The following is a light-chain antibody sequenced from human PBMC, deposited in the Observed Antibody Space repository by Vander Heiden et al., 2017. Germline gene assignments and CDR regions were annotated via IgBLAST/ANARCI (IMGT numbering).Light chain of an antibody. CDR2: AAS. J-gene: IGKJ4*01. Sequence: EIVMTQSPATLSVSPGERATLSCRASQSVSSSFLAWYQQKPGQAPRLLIYAASTRATGIPARFSGSGSGTEFTLTISSLQSEDFAVYYCQQFDSWPLTFGGGTKVETK. V-gene: IGKV3-15*01. CDR3: QQFDSWPLT. CDR1: QSVSSS.